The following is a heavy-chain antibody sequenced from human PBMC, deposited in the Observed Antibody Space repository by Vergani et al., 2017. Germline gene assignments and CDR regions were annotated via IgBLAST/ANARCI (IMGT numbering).Heavy chain of an antibody. CDR2: INDNSAII. V-gene: IGHV3-9*01. Sequence: EVQLVESGGGLVQPGRSLRLSCAAPGFNFDNYAMHWVRQAPGKGREWVSGINDNSAIIIYADSVRGRFTISRDNAKKSLYLQMNSLKTDDTALYYCTARRTGRDPFDVWGRGTLVPVSS. D-gene: IGHD1-14*01. J-gene: IGHJ3*01. CDR1: GFNFDNYA. CDR3: TARRTGRDPFDV.